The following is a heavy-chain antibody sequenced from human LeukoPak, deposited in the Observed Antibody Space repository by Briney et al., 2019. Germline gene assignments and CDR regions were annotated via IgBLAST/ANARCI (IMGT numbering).Heavy chain of an antibody. Sequence: SETLSLTCAVSGYSISSSNWWGWIRQPPVKGLEWIGYIYYSGSTYYNPSLKSRVTMSVDTSKNQFSLKLSSVTAVDTAVYYCARKSSGGDWSWGQGTLVTVSS. CDR2: IYYSGST. D-gene: IGHD2-21*01. J-gene: IGHJ4*02. CDR3: ARKSSGGDWS. V-gene: IGHV4-28*01. CDR1: GYSISSSNW.